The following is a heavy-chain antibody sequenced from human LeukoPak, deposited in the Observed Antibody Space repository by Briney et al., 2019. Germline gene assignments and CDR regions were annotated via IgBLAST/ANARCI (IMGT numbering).Heavy chain of an antibody. Sequence: PGGSLRLSCAASGFTFSSYWMSWVRQSPGKGLEWVANIKPDGSEKYFMDSVKGRFTISRDNAKNALYLEMNSLRAEDTAEYFCARERMYSGSGSTYPYYDYWGQRTLVTVSS. CDR1: GFTFSSYW. CDR2: IKPDGSEK. CDR3: ARERMYSGSGSTYPYYDY. D-gene: IGHD3-10*01. V-gene: IGHV3-7*01. J-gene: IGHJ4*02.